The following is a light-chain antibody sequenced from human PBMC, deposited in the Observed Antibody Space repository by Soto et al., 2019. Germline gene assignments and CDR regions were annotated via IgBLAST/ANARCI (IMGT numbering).Light chain of an antibody. J-gene: IGKJ4*01. Sequence: DIQLTQSPSTLSASVGDRVTLTCRASQNITTWLAWYQQKPGKAPKVLIYGASRLASGIPSRFSGSWSGTEFTLSISSLIPDDFAPYSCQQYEGNFGRGTKVEIK. CDR2: GAS. CDR3: QQYEGN. CDR1: QNITTW. V-gene: IGKV1-5*01.